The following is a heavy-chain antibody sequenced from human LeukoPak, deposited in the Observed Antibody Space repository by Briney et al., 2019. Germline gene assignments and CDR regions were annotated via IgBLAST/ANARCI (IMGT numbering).Heavy chain of an antibody. J-gene: IGHJ4*02. CDR3: ASSSNLDY. CDR2: ISYDGSNK. Sequence: QTGGSLRLSCAASGFTFSSYAMHWVRQAPGKGLEWVAVISYDGSNKYYADSVKGRFTISRDNSKNTLYLQMNSLRAEDTAVYYCASSSNLDYWGQGTLVTVSS. D-gene: IGHD4-11*01. CDR1: GFTFSSYA. V-gene: IGHV3-30-3*01.